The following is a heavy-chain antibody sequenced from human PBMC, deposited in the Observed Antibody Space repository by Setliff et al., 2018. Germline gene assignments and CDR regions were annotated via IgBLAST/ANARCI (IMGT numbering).Heavy chain of an antibody. D-gene: IGHD3-22*01. V-gene: IGHV1-69*13. CDR1: GGTSSSYA. CDR3: ARDGDNYYDSSGYYLNHAFDI. CDR2: IIPIFGTA. J-gene: IGHJ3*02. Sequence: SVKVPSTAAGGTSSSYAISWVRQAPGQGLEWMGGIIPIFGTANYAQKFQCRVTITADESTSTAYMELSSLRSEVTAVYYCARDGDNYYDSSGYYLNHAFDIWGQGTMVTVSS.